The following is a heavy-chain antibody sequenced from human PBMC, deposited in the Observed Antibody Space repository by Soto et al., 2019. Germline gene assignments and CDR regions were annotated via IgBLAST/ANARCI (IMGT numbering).Heavy chain of an antibody. V-gene: IGHV3-23*01. J-gene: IGHJ5*02. CDR2: ISGSGGST. CDR1: GFTFSSYA. CDR3: VKDGESEYGDHGWFDP. D-gene: IGHD4-17*01. Sequence: EVQLLESGGGLVQPGGSLRLSCAASGFTFSSYAMSWVRQAPGKGLEWVSAISGSGGSTYYADSVKGRFTISRDNSKNTLYLQMSSQRAEDTAVYYCVKDGESEYGDHGWFDPWGQGNLVTVSS.